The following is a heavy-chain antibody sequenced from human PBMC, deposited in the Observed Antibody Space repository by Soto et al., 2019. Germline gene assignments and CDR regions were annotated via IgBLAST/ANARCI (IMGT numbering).Heavy chain of an antibody. CDR2: IHYSGGT. D-gene: IGHD3-10*01. V-gene: IGHV4-59*02. CDR3: ARGGTSGSAVYNWFDP. J-gene: IGHJ5*02. CDR1: GASVSSHS. Sequence: SETLSLTCSVTGASVSSHSWSWIRQSPGKGLEWIGCIHYSGGTNYTPSLRSRVTISVETSKNQLSLNLTSLTAADTAVYYCARGGTSGSAVYNWFDPWGQGTLVTVSS.